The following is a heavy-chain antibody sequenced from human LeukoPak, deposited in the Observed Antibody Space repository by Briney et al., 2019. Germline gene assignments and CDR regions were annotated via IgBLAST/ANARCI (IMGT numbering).Heavy chain of an antibody. CDR3: ARAERGGTEDI. D-gene: IGHD4-23*01. CDR1: GGSFSGYY. J-gene: IGHJ3*02. CDR2: INHSGST. V-gene: IGHV4-34*01. Sequence: PSETLSLTCAVYGGSFSGYYWSWIRQPPGKGLEWIGEINHSGSTNYNPSLKSRVTISVDTSKNQFSLKLSSVTAADTAVYYCARAERGGTEDIWGQGTMVTVSS.